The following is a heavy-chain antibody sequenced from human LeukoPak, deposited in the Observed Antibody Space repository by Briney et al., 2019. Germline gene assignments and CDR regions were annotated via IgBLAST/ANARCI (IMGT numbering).Heavy chain of an antibody. D-gene: IGHD6-13*01. Sequence: GESLQISCQGSGSSFTSYWIGWVRQLPGKGLEWMGIIYPGDSDTRYSPSFQGQVTISADKSISTAYLQWSSLKASDTAMYYCARHLYSSSWYRYFDYWGQGTLVTVSS. CDR3: ARHLYSSSWYRYFDY. J-gene: IGHJ4*02. CDR2: IYPGDSDT. CDR1: GSSFTSYW. V-gene: IGHV5-51*01.